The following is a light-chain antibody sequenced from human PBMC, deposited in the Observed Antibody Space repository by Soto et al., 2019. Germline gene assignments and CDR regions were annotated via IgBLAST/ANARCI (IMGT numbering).Light chain of an antibody. J-gene: IGKJ2*01. CDR3: LQDYNYPYT. CDR1: QGIRNN. CDR2: AAS. Sequence: AIQMTQSPSSLSASVGDRVAITCRASQGIRNNLGWYQQKPGKAPKLLIYAASSLQSGVPSRFSGSGSSTDFTLTISSLQPEDFATYFCLQDYNYPYTFGQGTKLEIK. V-gene: IGKV1-6*01.